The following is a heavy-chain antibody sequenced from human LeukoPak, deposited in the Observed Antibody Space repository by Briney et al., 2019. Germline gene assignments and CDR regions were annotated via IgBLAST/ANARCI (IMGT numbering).Heavy chain of an antibody. Sequence: ASVKVSCKASGYTFTGYYMHWVRQAPGQGLEWMGWINPNSGGTNYAQKFQGRVTMTRDTSISTAYMELSRLRSDDTAVYYCARDSDYDIFNWFDPWGQGTLVTVSS. CDR2: INPNSGGT. V-gene: IGHV1-2*02. D-gene: IGHD3-9*01. CDR1: GYTFTGYY. CDR3: ARDSDYDIFNWFDP. J-gene: IGHJ5*02.